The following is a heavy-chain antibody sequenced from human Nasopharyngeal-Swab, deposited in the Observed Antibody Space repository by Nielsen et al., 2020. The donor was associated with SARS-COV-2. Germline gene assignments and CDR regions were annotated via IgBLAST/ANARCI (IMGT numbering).Heavy chain of an antibody. Sequence: GGSLQISCAASGFTVSSNYMSWVRQAPGKGLEWVSIIYPSGSTYYAESVKGRFTISRDNSKNTLYLQMNSLRAEDTAFYYCARMGSTNYFDYWGQGTLVTVSS. CDR3: ARMGSTNYFDY. J-gene: IGHJ4*02. D-gene: IGHD5-24*01. V-gene: IGHV3-53*01. CDR2: IYPSGST. CDR1: GFTVSSNY.